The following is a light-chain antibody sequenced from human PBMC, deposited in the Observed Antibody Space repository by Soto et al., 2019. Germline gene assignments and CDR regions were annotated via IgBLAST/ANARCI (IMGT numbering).Light chain of an antibody. CDR2: AAS. Sequence: DIQMTQSPSSLSASVVDRVTITCRASQTVRTDLNWYQQKPGKAPTLLVYAASTLESAVPPRFSGAGSETDFTLTISGLQPEDFATYYCQQTFSTPITFGQGTRLE. J-gene: IGKJ5*01. CDR1: QTVRTD. CDR3: QQTFSTPIT. V-gene: IGKV1-39*01.